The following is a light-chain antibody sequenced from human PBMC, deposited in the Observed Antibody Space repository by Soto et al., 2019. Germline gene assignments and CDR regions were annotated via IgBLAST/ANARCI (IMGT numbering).Light chain of an antibody. CDR3: QQYNSYSRT. CDR1: QSTSSW. Sequence: DIQITQSPSTLSASVGDRVTITCRATQSTSSWVAWYQQKPGKAPKLLIYEASSLESGVPARFSGSGSGTEFTLTISSLQPDDFATYYCQQYNSYSRTFGQGTKVDIK. CDR2: EAS. V-gene: IGKV1-5*03. J-gene: IGKJ1*01.